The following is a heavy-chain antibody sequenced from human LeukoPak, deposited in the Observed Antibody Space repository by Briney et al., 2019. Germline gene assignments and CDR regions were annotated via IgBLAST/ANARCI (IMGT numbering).Heavy chain of an antibody. J-gene: IGHJ4*02. V-gene: IGHV3-30*18. CDR1: GFTFSSYG. CDR2: ISYDGSNK. CDR3: AKTAYCSGGSCCLDRIAVAGTDGYFDY. D-gene: IGHD2-15*01. Sequence: GGSLRLSCAASGFTFSSYGMHWVRQAPGKGLEWVAVISYDGSNKYYADSVKGRFTISRDNSKNTLYLQMNSLRAEDTAVYYCAKTAYCSGGSCCLDRIAVAGTDGYFDYWGQGTLVTVSS.